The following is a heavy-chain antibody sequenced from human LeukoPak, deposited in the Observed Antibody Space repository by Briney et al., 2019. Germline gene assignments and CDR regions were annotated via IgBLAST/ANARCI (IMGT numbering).Heavy chain of an antibody. Sequence: ASVKVSCKASGYTFTSYGISWVRQAPGQGLEWMGWISAYNGNTNYAQKLQGRVTMTTDTSTSTAYMGLRSLRSDDTAVYYCARRAGGSYPRPQREFDYWGQGTLVTVSS. CDR3: ARRAGGSYPRPQREFDY. J-gene: IGHJ4*02. CDR2: ISAYNGNT. CDR1: GYTFTSYG. V-gene: IGHV1-18*01. D-gene: IGHD1-26*01.